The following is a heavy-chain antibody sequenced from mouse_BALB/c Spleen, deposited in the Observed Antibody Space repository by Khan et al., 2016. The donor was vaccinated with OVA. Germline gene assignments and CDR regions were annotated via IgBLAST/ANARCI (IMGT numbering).Heavy chain of an antibody. Sequence: EVELVESGGGLVQPGGSRKLSCAAAGFTFSSFGMHWVRQAPEKGLEWVAYISSGSRTIFSADTVTGRFTVSRDNPKNTLFLQMTSLRSEDTAMYYSARSTSVVARALDYWGQGTSVTVSS. CDR1: GFTFSSFG. J-gene: IGHJ4*01. D-gene: IGHD1-1*01. CDR3: ARSTSVVARALDY. V-gene: IGHV5-17*02. CDR2: ISSGSRTI.